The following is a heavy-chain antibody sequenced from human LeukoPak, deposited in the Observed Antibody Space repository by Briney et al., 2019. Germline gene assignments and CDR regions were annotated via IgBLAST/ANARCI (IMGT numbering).Heavy chain of an antibody. V-gene: IGHV3-30*04. J-gene: IGHJ5*02. CDR1: GFTFSIYD. CDR3: ARDSFQGSFDP. CDR2: ISYSGGDK. Sequence: GGSLRLSCAASGFTFSIYDMHWVRQAPGKGLEWVADISYSGGDKYYADSEKSRFTISRDNSKNTLYLQMNSLRSEDTAVYYCARDSFQGSFDPWGQGTLVTVSS. D-gene: IGHD3-3*02.